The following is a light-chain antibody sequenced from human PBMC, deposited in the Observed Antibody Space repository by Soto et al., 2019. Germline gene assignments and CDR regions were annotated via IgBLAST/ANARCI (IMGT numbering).Light chain of an antibody. CDR3: SSYTSSSTYG. CDR1: SSDVGGYNY. CDR2: EVS. J-gene: IGLJ1*01. Sequence: QSVLTQPSSVAGSPGQSITISCTGTSSDVGGYNYVSWYQQHPGKAPKLMIYEVSNRPSGVSNRFSGSKSGNTASLTISGLQAEDDADYYCSSYTSSSTYGFGTGSKLTVL. V-gene: IGLV2-14*01.